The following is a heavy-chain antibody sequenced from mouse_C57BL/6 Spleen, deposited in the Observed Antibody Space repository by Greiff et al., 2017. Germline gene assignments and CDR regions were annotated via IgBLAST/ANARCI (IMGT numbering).Heavy chain of an antibody. V-gene: IGHV3-6*01. CDR1: GYSITSGYY. CDR2: ISYDGSN. D-gene: IGHD2-4*01. Sequence: EVQLVESGPGLVKPSQSLSLTCSVTGYSITSGYYWNWIRQFPGNKLEWMGYISYDGSNNYNPSLKNRISITRDTSKNQFFLKLNSVTTEDTATYYCARGGDYDPYYYAMDYWGQGTSVTVSS. CDR3: ARGGDYDPYYYAMDY. J-gene: IGHJ4*01.